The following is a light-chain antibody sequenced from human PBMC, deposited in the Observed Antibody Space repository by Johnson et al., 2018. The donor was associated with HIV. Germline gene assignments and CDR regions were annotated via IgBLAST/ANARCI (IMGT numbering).Light chain of an antibody. V-gene: IGLV1-51*02. J-gene: IGLJ1*01. CDR1: SSNIGNNY. CDR3: GTWDSSLVWV. Sequence: HSVLTQPPSVSAAPGQKVTISCSGSSSNIGNNYVSWYQQLPGTAPKFLIYENNKRPSGIPDRFSGSKSGTSATLGITGLQTGDEADYYCGTWDSSLVWVFGTGTKVTVL. CDR2: ENN.